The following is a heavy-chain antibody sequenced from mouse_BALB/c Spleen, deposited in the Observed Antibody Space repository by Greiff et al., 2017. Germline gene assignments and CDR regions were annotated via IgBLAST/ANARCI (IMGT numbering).Heavy chain of an antibody. V-gene: IGHV1-4*02. D-gene: IGHD1-2*01. Sequence: QVQLQQSAADLARPGASVKMSCKASGYTFTSYTMHWVKQRPGQGLEWIGYINPSSGYTEYNQKFKDKTTLTADKSSSTAYMQLSSLTSEDSAVYYCARGTATSFAYWGQGTLVTVSA. CDR2: INPSSGYT. CDR3: ARGTATSFAY. J-gene: IGHJ3*01. CDR1: GYTFTSYT.